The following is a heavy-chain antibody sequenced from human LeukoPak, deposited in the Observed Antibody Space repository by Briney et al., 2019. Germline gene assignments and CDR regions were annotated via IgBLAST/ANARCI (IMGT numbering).Heavy chain of an antibody. CDR1: GGSSRSGDYF. V-gene: IGHV4-30-4*01. J-gene: IGHJ4*02. Sequence: SQTLSLTCAVSGGSSRSGDYFWSWIRQPPGKSLEWIGHIHYSGNTYYNPSLKSRVSISVDTSKNQFSLKLSSVTAADTAVYYCARENNDYGGKKAFDYWGQGALVTVSS. D-gene: IGHD4-23*01. CDR3: ARENNDYGGKKAFDY. CDR2: IHYSGNT.